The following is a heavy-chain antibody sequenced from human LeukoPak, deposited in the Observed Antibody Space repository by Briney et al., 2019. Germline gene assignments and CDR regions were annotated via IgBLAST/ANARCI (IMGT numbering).Heavy chain of an antibody. CDR1: GFTFSSNY. Sequence: PGGSLRLSCAASGFTFSSNYMSWVRQAPGKGLEWVSVIYSGGSTYYADSVKGRFTVSRDNSKNTLSLQMNSLSAEDTAVYYCAKDTGPLMITFGGVVISYFDYWGQGALVTVSS. J-gene: IGHJ4*02. V-gene: IGHV3-53*01. CDR2: IYSGGST. D-gene: IGHD3-16*01. CDR3: AKDTGPLMITFGGVVISYFDY.